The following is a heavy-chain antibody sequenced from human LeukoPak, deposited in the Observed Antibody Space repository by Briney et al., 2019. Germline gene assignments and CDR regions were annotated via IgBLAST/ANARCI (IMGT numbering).Heavy chain of an antibody. V-gene: IGHV4-34*01. Sequence: SETLSLTCAVYGGPFSGYYWSWIRQPPGKGLEWIGEINHSGSTNYNPSLKSRVTISVDTSKNQFSLKLSSVTAADTAIYYCARGGYYGSGNDFRFDPWGQGTLVTVSS. CDR3: ARGGYYGSGNDFRFDP. J-gene: IGHJ5*02. CDR2: INHSGST. CDR1: GGPFSGYY. D-gene: IGHD3-10*01.